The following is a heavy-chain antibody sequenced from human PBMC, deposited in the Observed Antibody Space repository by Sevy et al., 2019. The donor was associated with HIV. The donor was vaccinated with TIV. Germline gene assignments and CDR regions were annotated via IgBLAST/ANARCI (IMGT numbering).Heavy chain of an antibody. Sequence: GGSLRLSRAASGLSFNTYVMSWVRQAPGKGLQWVSTISPNGGSTYYADSVKGRFTISRDNSRNTVFLQVNSLRAEDTAVYYCAKESLDGYYWGQGTLVTVSS. CDR1: GLSFNTYV. CDR2: ISPNGGST. D-gene: IGHD2-21*01. V-gene: IGHV3-23*01. J-gene: IGHJ4*02. CDR3: AKESLDGYY.